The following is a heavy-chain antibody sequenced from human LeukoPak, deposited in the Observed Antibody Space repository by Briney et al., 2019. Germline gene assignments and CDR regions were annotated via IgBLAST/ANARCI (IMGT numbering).Heavy chain of an antibody. CDR3: ARGLGCSGGSCYGDYYYYYYMDV. V-gene: IGHV4-34*01. D-gene: IGHD2-15*01. CDR2: NNHSGST. J-gene: IGHJ6*03. Sequence: SETLSLTCAVYGGSFSGYYWSWIRQPPGKGLEWIGENNHSGSTNYNPSLKSRVTTSVDTSKNQFSLKLSSVTAADTAVYYCARGLGCSGGSCYGDYYYYYYMDVWGRGTTVTASS. CDR1: GGSFSGYY.